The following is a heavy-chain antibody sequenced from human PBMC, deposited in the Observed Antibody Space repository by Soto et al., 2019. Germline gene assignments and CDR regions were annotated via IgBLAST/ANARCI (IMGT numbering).Heavy chain of an antibody. Sequence: SETLSLTCAVYGGSFSGYYWSWIRQPPGKGLEWIGEINHSGSTNYNPSLKSRVTISVDTSKNQFSLKLSSVTAADTAVYYCARGRGSVDIVATITRRRYYFDYWGQGTLVTVSS. CDR3: ARGRGSVDIVATITRRRYYFDY. J-gene: IGHJ4*02. V-gene: IGHV4-34*01. CDR2: INHSGST. D-gene: IGHD5-12*01. CDR1: GGSFSGYY.